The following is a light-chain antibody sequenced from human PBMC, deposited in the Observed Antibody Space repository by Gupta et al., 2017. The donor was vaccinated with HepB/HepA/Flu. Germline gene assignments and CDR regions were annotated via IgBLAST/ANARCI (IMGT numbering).Light chain of an antibody. CDR1: QSVSSY. V-gene: IGKV3-11*01. Sequence: EIVLTQSPATLSLSPGERATLSCRASQSVSSYLAWYQQKPGQAPRLLIYDASNRAAGIPARFSGSGSGTDFTLTISRLEPEDFAVYYCQQRNIWPITFGGGTKVEIK. J-gene: IGKJ4*01. CDR2: DAS. CDR3: QQRNIWPIT.